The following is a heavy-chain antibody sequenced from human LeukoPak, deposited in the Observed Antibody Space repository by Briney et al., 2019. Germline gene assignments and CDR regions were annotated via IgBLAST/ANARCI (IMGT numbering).Heavy chain of an antibody. CDR2: IYTSGST. CDR3: ARDLGSRGRDTWFDP. CDR1: GGSISSYY. D-gene: IGHD2-15*01. Sequence: SETLSLTCTVSGGSISSYYWSWIRQPAGKGLEWIGRIYTSGSTNYNPSLKSRVTMSVDTSKNQFSLKLSSVTAADTAVYYCARDLGSRGRDTWFDPWGQGTLVTVSS. V-gene: IGHV4-4*07. J-gene: IGHJ5*02.